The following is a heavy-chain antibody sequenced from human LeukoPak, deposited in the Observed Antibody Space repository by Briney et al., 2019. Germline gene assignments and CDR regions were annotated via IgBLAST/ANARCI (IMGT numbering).Heavy chain of an antibody. D-gene: IGHD5-18*01. CDR1: GYTFTSYA. CDR3: ATNLAGYSYGYYYTLDY. V-gene: IGHV7-4-1*02. Sequence: ASVKVSCKASGYTFTSYAMNWVRQAPGQGLEWMGWINTNTGNPTYAQGFTGRFVFSLDTSVSTAYLQISSLKAEDTAVYYCATNLAGYSYGYYYTLDYWGQGTLVTVSS. CDR2: INTNTGNP. J-gene: IGHJ4*02.